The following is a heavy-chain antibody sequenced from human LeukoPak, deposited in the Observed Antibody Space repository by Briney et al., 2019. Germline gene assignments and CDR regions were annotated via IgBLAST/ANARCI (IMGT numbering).Heavy chain of an antibody. CDR2: INPNSGGT. D-gene: IGHD4-23*01. CDR1: GYTFTGYY. J-gene: IGHJ6*03. V-gene: IGHV1-2*02. Sequence: ASVKVSCKASGYTFTGYYMHWVRQAPGQGLEWMGWINPNSGGTNYAQKLQGRVTMTTDTSTSTAYMELRSLRSDDTAVYYCARVSGNYYYYYYMDVWGKGTTVTVSS. CDR3: ARVSGNYYYYYYMDV.